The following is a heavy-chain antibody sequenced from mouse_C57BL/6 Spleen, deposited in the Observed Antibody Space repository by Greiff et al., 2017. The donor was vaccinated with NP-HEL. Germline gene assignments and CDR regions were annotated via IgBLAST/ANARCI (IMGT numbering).Heavy chain of an antibody. CDR2: INPYNGGT. V-gene: IGHV1-19*01. CDR1: GYTFTDYY. Sequence: VQLQQSGPVLVKPGASVKMSCKASGYTFTDYYMNWVKQSHGKSLEWIGVINPYNGGTSYNQKFKGKATLTVDKSSSTAYMELNSLTSEDSAVYYCARSLYDGYPHYYAMDYWGQGTSVTVSS. D-gene: IGHD2-3*01. CDR3: ARSLYDGYPHYYAMDY. J-gene: IGHJ4*01.